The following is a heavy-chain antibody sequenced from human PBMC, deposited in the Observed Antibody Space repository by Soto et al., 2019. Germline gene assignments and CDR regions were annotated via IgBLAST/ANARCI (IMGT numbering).Heavy chain of an antibody. CDR2: IWYDGSNK. CDR1: GFTFSSYG. V-gene: IGHV3-33*01. J-gene: IGHJ3*02. Sequence: QVQLVESGGGVVQPGRSLRLSCAASGFTFSSYGMHWVRQAPGKGLEWVAVIWYDGSNKYYADSVKGRFTISRDNSKNTLYLQMNSLRADDTAVYYCARDRGYSGYDDAFDIWGQGTMVTVSS. CDR3: ARDRGYSGYDDAFDI. D-gene: IGHD5-12*01.